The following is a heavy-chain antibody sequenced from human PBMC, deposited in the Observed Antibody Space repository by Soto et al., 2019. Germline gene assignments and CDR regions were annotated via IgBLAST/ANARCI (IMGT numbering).Heavy chain of an antibody. CDR3: ARGVAAAGTGAYYDGMDV. V-gene: IGHV1-18*01. J-gene: IGHJ6*02. CDR1: GYTFTSYG. Sequence: QVHLVQSGAEVKKPGASVKVSCKASGYTFTSYGISWVRQAPGQGLEWMGWISAYNGNTNYAQKLQGRVTMTTDKSTSTAYMELRSLRSDDTAVYYCARGVAAAGTGAYYDGMDVWGQGTTVTVSS. CDR2: ISAYNGNT. D-gene: IGHD6-13*01.